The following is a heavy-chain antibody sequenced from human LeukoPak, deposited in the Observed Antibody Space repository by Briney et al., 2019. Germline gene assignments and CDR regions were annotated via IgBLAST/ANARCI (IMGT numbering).Heavy chain of an antibody. J-gene: IGHJ4*02. CDR1: GFTFSSYW. V-gene: IGHV3-74*01. Sequence: PGGSLRLSCAASGFTFSSYWMHWVRQAPGKGLVWVSRINSDGSSTSYADSVKGRFTISRDNSKNTLYLQMNSLRAEDTAVYYCAKEVGDYVWGSYRLGFDYWGQGTLVTVSS. D-gene: IGHD3-16*02. CDR2: INSDGSST. CDR3: AKEVGDYVWGSYRLGFDY.